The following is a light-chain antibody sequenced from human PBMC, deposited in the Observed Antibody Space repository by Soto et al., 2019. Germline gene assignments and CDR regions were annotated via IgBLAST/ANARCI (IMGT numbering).Light chain of an antibody. Sequence: EIVLTQSPGTLSLSPGERVTLSCRASQSVTRSFLAWYQQKPGQAPRLLIYGATSRATGIPDRFSGSGSGTDFTLTICRLEAEDFAVYYCHQYGSSAQAFGPGTKVDIK. CDR2: GAT. CDR3: HQYGSSAQA. CDR1: QSVTRSF. V-gene: IGKV3-20*01. J-gene: IGKJ3*01.